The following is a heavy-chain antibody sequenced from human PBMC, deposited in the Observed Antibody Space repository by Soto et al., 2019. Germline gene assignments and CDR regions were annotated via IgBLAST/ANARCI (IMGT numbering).Heavy chain of an antibody. CDR2: ISSSGSTI. V-gene: IGHV3-11*01. CDR3: ARDIVVVPAAMTVVGEGDFDV. J-gene: IGHJ3*01. Sequence: QVQLVESGGGLVKPGGSLRLSCAASGFTFSDYYMSWIRQAPGKGLEWVSYISSSGSTIYYADSVKGRFTISRDNAKNALYLQMNSLRAEVTAVYYCARDIVVVPAAMTVVGEGDFDVWGQGTMVTVSS. D-gene: IGHD2-2*01. CDR1: GFTFSDYY.